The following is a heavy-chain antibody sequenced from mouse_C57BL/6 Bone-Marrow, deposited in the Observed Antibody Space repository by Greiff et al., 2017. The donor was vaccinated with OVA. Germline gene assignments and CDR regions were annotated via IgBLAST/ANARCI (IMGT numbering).Heavy chain of an antibody. D-gene: IGHD2-2*01. J-gene: IGHJ2*01. Sequence: EVNLVESGGDLVKPGGSLKLSCAASGFTFSSYGMSWVRQTPDKRLEWVATISSGGSYTYYPDSVKGRFTISRDNAKNTLYLQMSSLKSEDTAMYYCARGWVTGFDYWGQGTTLTVSS. CDR2: ISSGGSYT. V-gene: IGHV5-6*02. CDR1: GFTFSSYG. CDR3: ARGWVTGFDY.